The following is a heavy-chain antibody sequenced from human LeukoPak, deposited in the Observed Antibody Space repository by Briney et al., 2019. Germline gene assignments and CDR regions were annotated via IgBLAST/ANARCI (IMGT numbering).Heavy chain of an antibody. V-gene: IGHV3-7*01. CDR2: IKQDGSEK. CDR3: ARETYGDYAVYFDY. CDR1: GFTFSSYW. J-gene: IGHJ4*02. Sequence: PGGSLRLSCAASGFTFSSYWMSWVRQAPGKRLEWVANIKQDGSEKYYVDSVKGRFTISRDNAKNSLYLQINSLRAEDTAVYYCARETYGDYAVYFDYWGQGTLVTVSS. D-gene: IGHD4-17*01.